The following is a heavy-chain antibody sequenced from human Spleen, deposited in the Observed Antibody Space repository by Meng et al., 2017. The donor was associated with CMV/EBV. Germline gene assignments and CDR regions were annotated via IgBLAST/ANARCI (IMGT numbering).Heavy chain of an antibody. CDR3: ARDLYGPGSYSPPGY. V-gene: IGHV4-59*01. CDR1: GGSISSYY. D-gene: IGHD3-10*01. Sequence: GSLRLSCTVSGGSISSYYWSWIRQPPGKGLEWIGYIYYSGSTNYNPSLKSRVTISADTSKNQFSLKLSSVTAADTAVYYCARDLYGPGSYSPPGYWGQGTLVTVSS. J-gene: IGHJ4*02. CDR2: IYYSGST.